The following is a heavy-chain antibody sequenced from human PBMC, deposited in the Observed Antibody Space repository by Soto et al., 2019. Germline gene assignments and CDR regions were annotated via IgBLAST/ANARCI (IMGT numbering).Heavy chain of an antibody. Sequence: GGSLRLSCAASGFTFSSYAMSWVRQAPGKGLEWVSAISGSGGSTYHADSVKGRFTISRDNSKNTLYLQMNSLGAEDTAVYYCAKAPGLKWLRYYYYMDVWGKGTTVTVSS. CDR2: ISGSGGST. CDR1: GFTFSSYA. CDR3: AKAPGLKWLRYYYYMDV. V-gene: IGHV3-23*01. D-gene: IGHD5-12*01. J-gene: IGHJ6*03.